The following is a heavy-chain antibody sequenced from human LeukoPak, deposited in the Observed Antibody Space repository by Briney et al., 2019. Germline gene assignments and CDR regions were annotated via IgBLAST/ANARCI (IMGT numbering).Heavy chain of an antibody. Sequence: ASVKVSCKASGGSFSSYAINWVRQAPGQGLEWMGGIIPIFGKANYAQKFQDRVAITAVESMSTVYMELSSLRSDDTAVYYCARAIGGSSWSPRNAFDIWGQGTMVTVSS. J-gene: IGHJ3*02. CDR1: GGSFSSYA. V-gene: IGHV1-69*13. CDR2: IIPIFGKA. CDR3: ARAIGGSSWSPRNAFDI. D-gene: IGHD6-13*01.